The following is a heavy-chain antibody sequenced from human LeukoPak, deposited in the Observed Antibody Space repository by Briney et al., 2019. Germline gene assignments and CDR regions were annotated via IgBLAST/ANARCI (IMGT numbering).Heavy chain of an antibody. V-gene: IGHV3-15*01. Sequence: PGGSLRLSCAASGFTFNNAWMSWVRQAPGKGGEGVGRIKRKIDGGTTDYAAPVKGRFSISTDDSKNTVYLQMNSLKTEDTAVYYCATWGDFWSGNYGGYWGQGTLVTVSS. J-gene: IGHJ4*02. D-gene: IGHD3-3*01. CDR3: ATWGDFWSGNYGGY. CDR1: GFTFNNAW. CDR2: IKRKIDGGTT.